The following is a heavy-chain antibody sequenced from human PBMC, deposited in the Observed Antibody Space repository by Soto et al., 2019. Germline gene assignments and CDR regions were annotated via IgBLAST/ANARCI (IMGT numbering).Heavy chain of an antibody. CDR2: ISWNSGSI. D-gene: IGHD5-12*01. CDR3: AKDPHGSGYDLPFPYYFDY. V-gene: IGHV3-9*01. CDR1: GFTFDDYA. J-gene: IGHJ4*02. Sequence: EVQLVESGGGLVQPGRSLRLSCAASGFTFDDYAMHWVRQAPGKGLEWVSGISWNSGSIGYADSVKGRFTISRDNAKNSLYLQMNSLRAEDTALYYCAKDPHGSGYDLPFPYYFDYWGQGTLVTVSS.